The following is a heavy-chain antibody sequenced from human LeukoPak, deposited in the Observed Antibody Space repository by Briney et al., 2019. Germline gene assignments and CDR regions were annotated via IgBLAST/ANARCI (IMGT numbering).Heavy chain of an antibody. CDR1: GFTFSSYW. D-gene: IGHD6-19*01. CDR3: AREEQYRAFDI. CDR2: IKQDGSER. V-gene: IGHV3-7*01. Sequence: PGGSLRLSCAASGFTFSSYWISWVRQAPGKGLDGVANIKQDGSERYYVDSVKGRFTISRDNAKNSLYLQMNSLRAEDTAVYYCAREEQYRAFDIWGQGTMVTVSS. J-gene: IGHJ3*02.